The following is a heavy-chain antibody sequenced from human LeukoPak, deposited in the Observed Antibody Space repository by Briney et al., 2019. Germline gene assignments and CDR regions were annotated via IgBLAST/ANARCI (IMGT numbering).Heavy chain of an antibody. CDR3: ARGGYSSSAFYGMDV. CDR2: PGNKLNSYTT. D-gene: IGHD6-6*01. V-gene: IGHV3-72*01. CDR1: GFTFSDHY. Sequence: PGGSLRLSCAASGFTFSDHYMDWVRQAPGQGLEWVGHPGNKLNSYTTAYAASVKGRFTLSRDDSKNSLYLQMTSLKTEDTAVYFCARGGYSSSAFYGMDVWGQGTTVTASS. J-gene: IGHJ6*02.